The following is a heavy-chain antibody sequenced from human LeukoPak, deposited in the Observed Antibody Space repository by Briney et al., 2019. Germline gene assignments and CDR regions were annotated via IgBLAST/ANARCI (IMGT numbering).Heavy chain of an antibody. CDR1: GFTVSSNY. Sequence: GASLRLSCAASGFTVSSNYMSWVRQAPGKGLEWVSVIYSGGSTYYADSVKGRFTISRDNSKNTLYLQMSSLRAEDTAVYYCVKGGVVVPAAIDYWGQGTLVTVSS. D-gene: IGHD2-2*01. CDR2: IYSGGST. V-gene: IGHV3-53*05. CDR3: VKGGVVVPAAIDY. J-gene: IGHJ4*02.